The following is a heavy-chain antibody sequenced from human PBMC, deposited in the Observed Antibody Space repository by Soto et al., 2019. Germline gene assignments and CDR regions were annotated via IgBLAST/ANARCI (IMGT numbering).Heavy chain of an antibody. CDR2: IYYSGST. CDR1: GGSNSSYY. D-gene: IGHD4-17*01. J-gene: IGHJ4*02. CDR3: ARGGYYGDYSY. Sequence: SETLSLTCTVSGGSNSSYYRSWIRQPPGKGLEWIGYIYYSGSTNCNPSLKSRVTISVDTSKNQFSLKLSSVTAADTAVYYCARGGYYGDYSYRGQGTLVTVSS. V-gene: IGHV4-59*01.